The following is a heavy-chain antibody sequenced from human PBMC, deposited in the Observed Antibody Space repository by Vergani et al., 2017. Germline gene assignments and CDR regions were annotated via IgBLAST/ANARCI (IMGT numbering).Heavy chain of an antibody. CDR3: AGVIWGRDCYMDV. D-gene: IGHD3-16*01. CDR2: IYTSGST. Sequence: QVQLQESGPGLVKPSETLSLTCTVSGGSISSYYWSWIRQPAGKGLEWIGRIYTSGSTNYNPPLKSRVTRSVDTSKNQLSLKLSSVTAADTAVYYCAGVIWGRDCYMDVWSKGTTVTVSS. CDR1: GGSISSYY. J-gene: IGHJ6*03. V-gene: IGHV4-4*07.